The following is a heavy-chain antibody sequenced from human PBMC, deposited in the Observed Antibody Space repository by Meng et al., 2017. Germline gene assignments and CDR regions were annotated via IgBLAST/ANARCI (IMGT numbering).Heavy chain of an antibody. CDR1: GGCSISRNW. D-gene: IGHD2-15*01. J-gene: IGHJ4*02. CDR3: ARVSRACSGGSCYPRFDY. V-gene: IGHV4-4*02. Sequence: AVGGVLVKPSKPLVIPCSVSGGCSISRNWGSWVRHAPGTRLEWIGEIYHSGSTNYNSSLKSRVTISVDKSKNQFSLKLSSVTAADTAVYYYARVSRACSGGSCYPRFDYWGQGTLVTVSS. CDR2: IYHSGST.